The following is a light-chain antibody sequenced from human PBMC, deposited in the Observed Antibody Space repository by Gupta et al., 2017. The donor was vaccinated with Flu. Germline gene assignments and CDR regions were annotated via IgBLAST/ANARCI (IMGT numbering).Light chain of an antibody. CDR2: EVT. Sequence: SSAVGGYDYVSWYQQHPGTAPTLIIYEVTNRPSGVSNRFSGSQSGTTASLTTSGLPAEDEAAYYCLPYPSTSPVVIGGGTKLAVL. J-gene: IGLJ2*01. V-gene: IGLV2-14*01. CDR3: LPYPSTSPVV. CDR1: SSAVGGYDY.